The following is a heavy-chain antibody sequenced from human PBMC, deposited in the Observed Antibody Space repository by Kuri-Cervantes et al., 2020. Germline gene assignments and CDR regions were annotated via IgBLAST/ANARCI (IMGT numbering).Heavy chain of an antibody. D-gene: IGHD6-19*01. CDR3: AKAGYSSGWYGDWFDP. J-gene: IGHJ5*02. Sequence: SLMLSCESFGFTFDDYSMHCVWQAPGKGLEWVSGLIWNIGSIGYADSVKGRFTISRDNAKNSLYLQMNSLRAEDTALYYCAKAGYSSGWYGDWFDPWGQGTLVAVSS. CDR2: LIWNIGSI. CDR1: GFTFDDYS. V-gene: IGHV3-9*01.